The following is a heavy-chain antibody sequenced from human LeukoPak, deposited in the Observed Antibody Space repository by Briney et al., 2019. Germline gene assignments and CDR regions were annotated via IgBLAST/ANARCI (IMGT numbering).Heavy chain of an antibody. J-gene: IGHJ6*03. CDR3: ARTTEGYCRSTSYSWCYYYYMDV. CDR1: GGSFSGYY. CDR2: INHSGST. V-gene: IGHV4-34*01. Sequence: SETLSLTCAVYGGSFSGYYWSWIRQPPGKGLEWIGEINHSGSTNYNPSLKSRVTMSVDTSKNQFSLKLSSVTAADTAVYYCARTTEGYCRSTSYSWCYYYYMDVWGKGTTVTVSS. D-gene: IGHD2-2*01.